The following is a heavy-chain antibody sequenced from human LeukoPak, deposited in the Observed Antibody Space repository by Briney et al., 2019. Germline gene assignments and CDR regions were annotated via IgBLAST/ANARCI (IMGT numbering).Heavy chain of an antibody. CDR1: GFTFSSYA. V-gene: IGHV3-53*01. D-gene: IGHD4-17*01. CDR2: IYTGGTT. J-gene: IGHJ6*02. CDR3: ARDSYGEYYYGMDV. Sequence: GGSLRLSCAASGFTFSSYAMSWVRQAPGKGLEWVSLIYTGGTTYYADSVKGRFTISRDNSKNTLYLQMNSLRAEDTAVYYCARDSYGEYYYGMDVWGQGTTVTVSS.